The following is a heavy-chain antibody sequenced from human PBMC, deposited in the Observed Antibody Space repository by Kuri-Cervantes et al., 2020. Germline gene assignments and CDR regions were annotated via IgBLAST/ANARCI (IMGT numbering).Heavy chain of an antibody. CDR3: ARVPVVYGYYYYYYMDV. CDR2: FDPEDGET. CDR1: GYTLTELS. Sequence: ASVKVSCKVSGYTLTELSMHWVRQAPGKGLEWMGGFDPEDGETIYAQKLQGRVTMTTDTSTSTAYMELRSLRSDDTAVYYCARVPVVYGYYYYYYMDVWGKGTTVTVSS. D-gene: IGHD2-8*01. J-gene: IGHJ6*03. V-gene: IGHV1-24*01.